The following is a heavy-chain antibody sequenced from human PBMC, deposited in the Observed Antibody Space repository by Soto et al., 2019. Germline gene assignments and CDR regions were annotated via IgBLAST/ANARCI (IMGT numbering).Heavy chain of an antibody. CDR2: ITGSGENT. CDR3: AKVSLGATTITDFYYYGMDV. D-gene: IGHD1-26*01. J-gene: IGHJ6*02. CDR1: GFTFDNCA. Sequence: GGSLRLSCAASGFTFDNCAMNWVRQAPGKGLEWVSGITGSGENTYYADSVKGRFTISRDNSKNTLYVQLNSLRVEDTAIYYCAKVSLGATTITDFYYYGMDVWGQGTMVTVSS. V-gene: IGHV3-23*01.